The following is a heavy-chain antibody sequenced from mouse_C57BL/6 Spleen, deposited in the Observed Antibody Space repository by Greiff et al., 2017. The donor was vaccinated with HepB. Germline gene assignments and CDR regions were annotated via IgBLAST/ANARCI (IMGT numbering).Heavy chain of an antibody. CDR1: GYTFTSYG. J-gene: IGHJ1*03. D-gene: IGHD1-1*01. CDR3: ADEYYYGSSPRYFDV. V-gene: IGHV1-81*01. Sequence: QVQLKESGAELARPGASVKLSCKASGYTFTSYGISWVKQRTGQGLEWIGEIYPRSGNTYYNEKFKGKATLTADKSSSTAYMELRSLTSEDSAVYFCADEYYYGSSPRYFDVWGTGTTVTVSS. CDR2: IYPRSGNT.